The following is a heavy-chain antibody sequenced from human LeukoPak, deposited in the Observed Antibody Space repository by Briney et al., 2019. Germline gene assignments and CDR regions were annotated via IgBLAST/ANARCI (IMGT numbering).Heavy chain of an antibody. CDR2: IYYSGST. Sequence: SETLSLTCTVSGGSISSSSYYWGWIRQPPGKGLEWIGSIYYSGSTYYNPSLKSRVTISVDTSKNQFSLKLSSVTAADTAVYYCARAFRFAEYFDYWGQGTLVTVSS. V-gene: IGHV4-39*07. CDR3: ARAFRFAEYFDY. CDR1: GGSISSSSYY. J-gene: IGHJ4*02. D-gene: IGHD2/OR15-2a*01.